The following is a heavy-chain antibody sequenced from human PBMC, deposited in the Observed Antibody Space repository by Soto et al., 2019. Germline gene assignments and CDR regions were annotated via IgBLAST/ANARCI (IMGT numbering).Heavy chain of an antibody. Sequence: PGESLKISCKGSGYSFTSYWIGWVRQMHGKGLEWMGIIYPGDSDTRYSPSFQGQVTISADKSISTAYLQWSSLKASDTAVYYCAKAGGAGSYKRGMDVWGQGTTVTVSS. D-gene: IGHD3-10*01. CDR1: GYSFTSYW. J-gene: IGHJ6*02. CDR3: AKAGGAGSYKRGMDV. V-gene: IGHV5-51*01. CDR2: IYPGDSDT.